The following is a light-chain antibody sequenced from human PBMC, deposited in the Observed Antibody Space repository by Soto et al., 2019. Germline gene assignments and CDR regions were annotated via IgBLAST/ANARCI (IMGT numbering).Light chain of an antibody. J-gene: IGKJ2*01. CDR3: QQSFSTPYT. V-gene: IGKV1-39*01. CDR2: ASS. CDR1: QSIGTY. Sequence: DIQMTQSPSSLSASVGDRVTVICRASQSIGTYLNWYRQKAGKAPALLISASSTLQSGVPSRFSGSGSGTDFTLTISTLQPEDFATYYCQQSFSTPYTFGRGTKLEIK.